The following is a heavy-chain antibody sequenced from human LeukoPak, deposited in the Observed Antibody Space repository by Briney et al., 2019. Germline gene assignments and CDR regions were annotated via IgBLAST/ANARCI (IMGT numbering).Heavy chain of an antibody. CDR2: IYYSGST. CDR1: GGSISIGDNY. Sequence: SQTLSLTCTVSGGSISIGDNYWSWIRQPPGKGLEWIGYIYYSGSTYYNPSLKSRFTISVDTSKNQFSLKLSSVTAADTAVYYCASGTSSYCSGGSCYPIWGQGTLVTVSS. V-gene: IGHV4-30-4*01. J-gene: IGHJ4*02. CDR3: ASGTSSYCSGGSCYPI. D-gene: IGHD2-15*01.